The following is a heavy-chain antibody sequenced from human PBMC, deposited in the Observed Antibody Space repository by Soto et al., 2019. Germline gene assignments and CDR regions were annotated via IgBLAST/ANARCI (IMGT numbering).Heavy chain of an antibody. CDR2: IIPIFGTA. CDR1: GGTFSSYA. V-gene: IGHV1-69*01. D-gene: IGHD1-26*01. CDR3: AREVSTTPLYYYYGMDV. Sequence: QVQLVQSGAEVKKPGSSVKVSCKASGGTFSSYAISWVRQAPGQGLEWMGGIIPIFGTANYAQKFQGRVTITADESTITAYMELSSLRSEDTAVYYCAREVSTTPLYYYYGMDVWGQGTTVTVSS. J-gene: IGHJ6*02.